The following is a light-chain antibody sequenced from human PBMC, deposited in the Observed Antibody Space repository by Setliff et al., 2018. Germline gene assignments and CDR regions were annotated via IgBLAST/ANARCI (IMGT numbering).Light chain of an antibody. CDR1: SSNIGTKT. CDR2: RDS. CDR3: AAWDDILKAVV. V-gene: IGLV1-44*01. J-gene: IGLJ3*02. Sequence: QSVLTQPPSASGTPGQRVTISCSGSSSNIGTKTVNWYQQLPGVAPKLLIHRDSQRPSGVPDRFSGSKSGTSASLAISGLLSEDDADYYCAAWDDILKAVVFGGGTK.